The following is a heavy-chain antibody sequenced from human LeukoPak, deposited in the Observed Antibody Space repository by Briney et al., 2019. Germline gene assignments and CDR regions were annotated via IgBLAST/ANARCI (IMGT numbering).Heavy chain of an antibody. CDR3: ANPTVTTSYGSGYYMDV. CDR1: GYTFSSYG. Sequence: ASVKVSCKASGYTFSSYGISWVRQAPGQGLEWMGWISAYNGNTNYAQKLQGRVTMTTDTSTSTAYMELRSLRSDDTAVYYCANPTVTTSYGSGYYMDVWGKGTTVTVSS. D-gene: IGHD4-17*01. CDR2: ISAYNGNT. V-gene: IGHV1-18*01. J-gene: IGHJ6*03.